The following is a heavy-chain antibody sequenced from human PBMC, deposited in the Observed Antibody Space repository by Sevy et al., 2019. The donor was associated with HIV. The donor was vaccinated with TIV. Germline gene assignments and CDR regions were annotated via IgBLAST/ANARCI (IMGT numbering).Heavy chain of an antibody. V-gene: IGHV3-53*01. CDR3: ARAGDYYDSSGYLDY. CDR1: GFTVSSNY. CDR2: IYSGGSP. Sequence: GGSLRLSCAASGFTVSSNYMSWVRQAPGKGLEWVSVIYSGGSPYYADSVKGRFTISRDNSKNTLYLQMNSLRAEDTAVYYCARAGDYYDSSGYLDYWGQGTLVTVSS. D-gene: IGHD3-22*01. J-gene: IGHJ4*02.